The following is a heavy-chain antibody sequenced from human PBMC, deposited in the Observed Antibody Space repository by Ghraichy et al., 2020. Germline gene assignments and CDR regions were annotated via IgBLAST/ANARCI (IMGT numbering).Heavy chain of an antibody. CDR1: GFTFSKYG. Sequence: LSLTCAASGFTFSKYGIHWVRQAPGEGLEWLAVISYDGSNKYYADSVKGRLTISRDNSKNTLYLQVNSLRAEDTAVYYCAKERDTSGYYSFRGDYYGMDVWGQGTTVTVSS. J-gene: IGHJ6*02. D-gene: IGHD3-22*01. CDR3: AKERDTSGYYSFRGDYYGMDV. CDR2: ISYDGSNK. V-gene: IGHV3-30*18.